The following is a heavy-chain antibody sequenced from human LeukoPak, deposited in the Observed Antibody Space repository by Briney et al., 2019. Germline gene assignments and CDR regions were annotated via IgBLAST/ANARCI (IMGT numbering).Heavy chain of an antibody. CDR2: IYTSGST. Sequence: SQTLSLTCTVSGGSISSGSYYWSWIRQPAGKGLEWIGRIYTSGSTNYNPSLKSRVTISVDTSKNQFSLKLSSVTAADTAVYYCARDAPGDYYDSSAGRYFYYYYMDVWGKGTTVTVSS. CDR3: ARDAPGDYYDSSAGRYFYYYYMDV. D-gene: IGHD3-22*01. J-gene: IGHJ6*03. V-gene: IGHV4-61*02. CDR1: GGSISSGSYY.